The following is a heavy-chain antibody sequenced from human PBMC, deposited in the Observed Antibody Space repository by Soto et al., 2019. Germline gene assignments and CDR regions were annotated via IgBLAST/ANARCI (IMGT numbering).Heavy chain of an antibody. J-gene: IGHJ3*02. CDR2: INSDGSST. D-gene: IGHD2-15*01. V-gene: IGHV3-74*01. Sequence: EVQLVESGGGLVQPAGSLRLSCAASGFTFSSYWMHWFRQAPGKGLVWVSRINSDGSSTSYADSVKGRFTISRENAKNTLYLQMNSLRAEDTAVYCCARDPASYCSGGSGRDAFDIWGQGTMVTVSS. CDR3: ARDPASYCSGGSGRDAFDI. CDR1: GFTFSSYW.